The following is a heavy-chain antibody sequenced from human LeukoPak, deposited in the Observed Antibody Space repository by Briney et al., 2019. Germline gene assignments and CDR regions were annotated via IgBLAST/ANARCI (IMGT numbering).Heavy chain of an antibody. CDR3: AKDETGFLNYFHY. D-gene: IGHD3-3*01. J-gene: IGHJ4*02. Sequence: GGSLRLSCAASGFTFSSYTMSWVRQAPGKGLAWVSGIDSSGTKTTYADSVKGRFTISRDNPRNTLYLQMNSLRAEDTAVYYCAKDETGFLNYFHYWGQGALVTVSS. V-gene: IGHV3-23*01. CDR2: IDSSGTKT. CDR1: GFTFSSYT.